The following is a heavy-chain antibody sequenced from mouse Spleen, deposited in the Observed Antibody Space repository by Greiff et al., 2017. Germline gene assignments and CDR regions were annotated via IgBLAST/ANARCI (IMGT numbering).Heavy chain of an antibody. CDR1: GYTFTDYY. Sequence: VQLQQSGPELVKPGASVKISCKASGYTFTDYYMNWVKQSHGKSLEWIGDINPNNGGTSYNQKFKGKATLTVDKSSSTAYMELRSLTSEDSAVYYCARSKALSFLYYFDYWGQGTTLTVSS. CDR3: ARSKALSFLYYFDY. CDR2: INPNNGGT. V-gene: IGHV1-26*01. D-gene: IGHD1-2*01. J-gene: IGHJ2*01.